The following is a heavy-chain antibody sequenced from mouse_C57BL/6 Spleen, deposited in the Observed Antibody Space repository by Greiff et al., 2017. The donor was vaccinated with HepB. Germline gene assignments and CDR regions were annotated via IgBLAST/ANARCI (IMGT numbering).Heavy chain of an antibody. CDR2: IDPENGDT. Sequence: VQLQQSGAELVRPWASVKLSCTASGFNIKDDYMHWVKQRPEQGLEWIGWIDPENGDTEYASKFQGKATITADTSSNTAYLQLSSLTSEDTAVYYCTGSSLYYYAMDYWGQGTSVTVSS. J-gene: IGHJ4*01. CDR1: GFNIKDDY. D-gene: IGHD1-1*01. CDR3: TGSSLYYYAMDY. V-gene: IGHV14-4*01.